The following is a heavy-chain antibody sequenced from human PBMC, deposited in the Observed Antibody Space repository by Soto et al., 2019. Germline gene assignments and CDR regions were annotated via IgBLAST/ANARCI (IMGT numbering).Heavy chain of an antibody. CDR1: GGSISSSSSNY. Sequence: QVQLQESGPGLVKPSGTLSLTCAVSGGSISSSSSNYWSWVRQPPGKGLEWIGDIYESGSTNYNPSLTRRVTISMDKSKNHFSLKVTSVTAADTAVYYCARAVAGIQWYCDLLGRGTLVTVSS. V-gene: IGHV4-4*02. D-gene: IGHD1-26*01. J-gene: IGHJ2*01. CDR3: ARAVAGIQWYCDL. CDR2: IYESGST.